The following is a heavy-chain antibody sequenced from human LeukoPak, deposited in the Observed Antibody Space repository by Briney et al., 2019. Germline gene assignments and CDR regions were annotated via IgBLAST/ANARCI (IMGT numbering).Heavy chain of an antibody. CDR1: GYNFPAYF. V-gene: IGHV1-2*06. CDR3: VRVGFTTSWSNFDY. J-gene: IGHJ4*02. Sequence: ASVKVSCKAAGYNFPAYFMHWVRQAPGQGLEWMGRVNPSGGDTNYAQKFQGRVTMASDTSISTAYMELISLMSDDTAVYYCVRVGFTTSWSNFDYWGQGTLVTVSS. CDR2: VNPSGGDT. D-gene: IGHD2-2*01.